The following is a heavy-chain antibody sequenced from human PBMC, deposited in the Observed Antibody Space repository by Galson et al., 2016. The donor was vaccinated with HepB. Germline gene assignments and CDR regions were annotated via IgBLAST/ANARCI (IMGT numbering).Heavy chain of an antibody. CDR2: ISWNSNSI. D-gene: IGHD5-18*01. CDR1: GFTFDDYA. Sequence: SLRLSCAVSGFTFDDYAMHWVRQAPGKGLEWVSGISWNSNSIGYADSVKGRFTISRDNAENSLYLKMNSLRAEDTALYYCAKDIGSYGSYFDYWGQGTLVTVPS. V-gene: IGHV3-9*01. CDR3: AKDIGSYGSYFDY. J-gene: IGHJ4*02.